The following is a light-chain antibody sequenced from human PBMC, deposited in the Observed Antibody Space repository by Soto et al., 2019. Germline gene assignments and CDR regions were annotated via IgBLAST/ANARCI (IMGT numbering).Light chain of an antibody. CDR1: QSVSSN. J-gene: IGKJ5*01. CDR3: QQYHNWPIT. Sequence: VMTRSPLPLPVTLGQPASISCRSSQSVSSNLAWHQQKPGQAPRILMYDASTRATGISARFSGSGSGTEFTLTISSLQSEDFAVYYCQQYHNWPITFGQGTRLEIK. V-gene: IGKV3-15*01. CDR2: DAS.